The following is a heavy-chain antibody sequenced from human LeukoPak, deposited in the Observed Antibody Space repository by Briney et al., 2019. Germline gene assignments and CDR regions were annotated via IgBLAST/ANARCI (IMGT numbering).Heavy chain of an antibody. D-gene: IGHD2-21*02. J-gene: IGHJ4*02. CDR3: ASESDSFDY. CDR1: GFTFSSYA. Sequence: PGRSLRLSCAASGFTFSSYAMHWVRQAPGKGLEWVAVISYDGSNKYYADSVKGRFTISRDNSKNTLYLQMNSLRAEDTAVYCCASESDSFDYWGQGTLVTVSS. CDR2: ISYDGSNK. V-gene: IGHV3-30*04.